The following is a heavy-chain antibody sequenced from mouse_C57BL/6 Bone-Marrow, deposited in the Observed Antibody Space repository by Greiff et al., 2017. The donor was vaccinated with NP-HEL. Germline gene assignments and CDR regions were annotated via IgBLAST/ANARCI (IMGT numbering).Heavy chain of an antibody. CDR3: ARLGLFDY. V-gene: IGHV1-69*01. CDR1: GYTFTSYW. J-gene: IGHJ2*01. CDR2: IDPSDSYT. Sequence: QVQLQQPGAELVMPGASVKLSCKASGYTFTSYWMHWVKQRPGQGLEWIGEIDPSDSYTNYNQKFKGKSTLTVDKSASTAYIQLSSLRSEDSAVYYCARLGLFDYGGKGTTLTVSS.